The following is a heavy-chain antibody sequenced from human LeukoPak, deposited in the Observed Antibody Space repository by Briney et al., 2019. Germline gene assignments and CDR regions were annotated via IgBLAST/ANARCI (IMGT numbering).Heavy chain of an antibody. V-gene: IGHV3-30*18. CDR1: GFTFSSYW. CDR3: AKLVGATGRLDY. CDR2: ISYDGSNK. J-gene: IGHJ4*02. D-gene: IGHD1-26*01. Sequence: GGSLRLSCAASGFTFSSYWMSWVRQAPGKGLEWVAVISYDGSNKYYADPVKGRFTISRDNSKNTLYLQMNSLRAEDTAVYYCAKLVGATGRLDYWGQGTLVTVSS.